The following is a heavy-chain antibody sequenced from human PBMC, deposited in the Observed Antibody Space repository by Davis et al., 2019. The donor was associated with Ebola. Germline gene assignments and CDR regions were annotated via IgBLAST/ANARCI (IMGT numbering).Heavy chain of an antibody. Sequence: PGGSLRLSCAASGFTFSSYAMSWVRQAPGKGLEWVSVIHSGGSTYYADSVKGRFTISRDNSKNTLYLQMNSLRAEDTAVYYCARDSSSWNNWFDPWGQGTLVTVSS. CDR1: GFTFSSYA. CDR2: IHSGGST. CDR3: ARDSSSWNNWFDP. V-gene: IGHV3-66*01. D-gene: IGHD6-13*01. J-gene: IGHJ5*02.